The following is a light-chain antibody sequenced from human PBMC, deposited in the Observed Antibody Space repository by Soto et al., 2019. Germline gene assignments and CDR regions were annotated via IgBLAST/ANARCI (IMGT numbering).Light chain of an antibody. CDR1: SSDVGGYDF. CDR2: EVN. CDR3: SSYAGTNIVI. J-gene: IGLJ2*01. Sequence: QSVLTQPPSASGALGQSVTISCTGTSSDVGGYDFVSWYQQHPGKAPKLIIYEVNQRPSGVPDRFSGSKSGNTASLAVSGLQGEDEADYYCSSYAGTNIVIFGGGTKLTVL. V-gene: IGLV2-8*01.